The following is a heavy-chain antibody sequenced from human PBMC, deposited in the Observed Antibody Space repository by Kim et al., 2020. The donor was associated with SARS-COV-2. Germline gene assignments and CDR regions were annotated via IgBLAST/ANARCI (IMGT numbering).Heavy chain of an antibody. D-gene: IGHD3-10*01. CDR2: IYYSGST. J-gene: IGHJ2*01. CDR3: ASWGFGERSYFDL. V-gene: IGHV4-59*08. Sequence: SETLSLTCTVSGGSISSYYWSWIRQPPGKGLEWIGYIYYSGSTNYNPSLKSRVTISVDTSKNQFSLKLSSVTAADTAVYYCASWGFGERSYFDLWGRGTLVTVSS. CDR1: GGSISSYY.